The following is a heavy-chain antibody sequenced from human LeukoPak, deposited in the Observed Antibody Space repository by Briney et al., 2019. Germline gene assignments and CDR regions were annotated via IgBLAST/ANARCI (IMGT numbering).Heavy chain of an antibody. Sequence: SETLSLTCTVSGASISSYYWSWIRQPPGKGLEWIGYIYYSGSTYHNPSPKSRATISVDTSRNQFSLRLSSVTAADTAVYYCARGGGYSAYVPLDYWGQGTLVTVSS. CDR2: IYYSGST. D-gene: IGHD5-12*01. CDR1: GASISSYY. V-gene: IGHV4-59*01. CDR3: ARGGGYSAYVPLDY. J-gene: IGHJ4*02.